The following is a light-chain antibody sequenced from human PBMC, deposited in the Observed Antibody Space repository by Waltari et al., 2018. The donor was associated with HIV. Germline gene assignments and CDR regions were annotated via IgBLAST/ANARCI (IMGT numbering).Light chain of an antibody. Sequence: QSVLTQPPSASGTPGQRVTISCSGSSSNIGSNYVYWYQQLPGTAPKLLIYRHNQRPSGVPDRFSGSKSGTSASLAISGLRSEDEADYYCATWDDSLSGLWVFGGGTKLTVL. CDR1: SSNIGSNY. CDR2: RHN. V-gene: IGLV1-47*01. J-gene: IGLJ3*02. CDR3: ATWDDSLSGLWV.